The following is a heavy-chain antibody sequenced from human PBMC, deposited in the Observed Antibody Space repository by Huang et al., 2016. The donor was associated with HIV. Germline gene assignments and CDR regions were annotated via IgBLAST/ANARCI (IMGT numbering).Heavy chain of an antibody. CDR1: GGTLSTYA. CDR2: IIPIRGTT. V-gene: IGHV1-69*13. CDR3: ARDLSYSSGWYTDAFNV. D-gene: IGHD6-19*01. Sequence: QVQLVQSGAEVKKPGSSVKVSCKASGGTLSTYAISWVRQAPGQGLEWMGGIIPIRGTTNYERRLQGRVTITSDESTSAVYMEVSSLRSEDTAVYYCARDLSYSSGWYTDAFNVWGQGTMVVVSS. J-gene: IGHJ3*01.